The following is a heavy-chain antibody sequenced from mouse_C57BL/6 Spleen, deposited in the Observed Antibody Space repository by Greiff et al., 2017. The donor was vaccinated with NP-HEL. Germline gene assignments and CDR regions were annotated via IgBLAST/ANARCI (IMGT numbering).Heavy chain of an antibody. V-gene: IGHV1-55*01. Sequence: QVQLQQPGAELVKPGASVKMSCKASGYTFTSYWITWVKQRPGQGLEWIGDIYPGSGSTNYNEKFKSKATLTVDTSSSTAYMQLSSLTSEDSAVYYCARGGPDSSGTWFAYWGQGTLVTVSA. CDR2: IYPGSGST. CDR3: ARGGPDSSGTWFAY. CDR1: GYTFTSYW. J-gene: IGHJ3*01. D-gene: IGHD3-2*02.